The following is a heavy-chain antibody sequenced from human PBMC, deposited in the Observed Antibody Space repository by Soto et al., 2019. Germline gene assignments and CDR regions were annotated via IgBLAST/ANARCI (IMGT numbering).Heavy chain of an antibody. CDR3: ARDHLRQAEQLIPVPGSSTGAFDI. Sequence: ASVKVSCKASGYTFTGYYMHWVRQAPGRGLEWMGWINPNSGGTNYAQKFQGWVTMTRDTSISTAYMELSRLRSDDTAVYYCARDHLRQAEQLIPVPGSSTGAFDIWGQGTMVTVSS. J-gene: IGHJ3*02. V-gene: IGHV1-2*04. CDR1: GYTFTGYY. D-gene: IGHD6-6*01. CDR2: INPNSGGT.